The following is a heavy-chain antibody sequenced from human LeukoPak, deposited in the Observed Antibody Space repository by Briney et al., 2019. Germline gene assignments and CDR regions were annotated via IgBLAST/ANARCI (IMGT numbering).Heavy chain of an antibody. CDR1: GFTFSSYG. CDR3: AKQSRQQLAHFDY. V-gene: IGHV3-33*06. CDR2: IWYDGSNK. D-gene: IGHD6-13*01. J-gene: IGHJ4*02. Sequence: PGGSLRLSCAASGFTFSSYGMHWVRQAPGKGLEWVAVIWYDGSNKYYADSVKGRFTISRDNSKNTLYLQMNSLRAEDTAVYYCAKQSRQQLAHFDYWGQGTLVTASS.